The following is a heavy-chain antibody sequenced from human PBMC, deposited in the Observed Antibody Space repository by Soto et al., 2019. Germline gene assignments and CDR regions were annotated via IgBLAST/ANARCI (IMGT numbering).Heavy chain of an antibody. J-gene: IGHJ4*02. V-gene: IGHV1-18*01. CDR2: MNTYNGNT. D-gene: IGHD4-4*01. Sequence: QVQLVQSGAEVKKPGASVKVSCKASGYTFTNYGITWVRQAPGQGLEWMGSMNTYNGNTNYAQKVQDRVTMTTDTSTNTAYMELKSLRSDDTAVYFCARAQTPTESDHWGQGTLVTVSS. CDR1: GYTFTNYG. CDR3: ARAQTPTESDH.